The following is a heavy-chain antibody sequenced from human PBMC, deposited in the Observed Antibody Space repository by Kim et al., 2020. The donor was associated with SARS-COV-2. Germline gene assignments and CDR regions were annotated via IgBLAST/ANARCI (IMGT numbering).Heavy chain of an antibody. CDR1: GGTFSSYA. V-gene: IGHV1-69*13. J-gene: IGHJ4*02. D-gene: IGHD3-22*01. CDR2: IIPIFGTA. Sequence: SVKVSCKASGGTFSSYAISWVRQAPGQGLEWMGGIIPIFGTANYAQKFQGRVTITADESTSTAYMELSSLRSEDTAVYYCARGFSDYYDSSGYYYEGYWGQGTLVTVSS. CDR3: ARGFSDYYDSSGYYYEGY.